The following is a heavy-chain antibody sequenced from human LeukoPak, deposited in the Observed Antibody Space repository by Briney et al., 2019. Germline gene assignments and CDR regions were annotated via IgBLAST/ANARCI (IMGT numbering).Heavy chain of an antibody. CDR1: GASINSHY. D-gene: IGHD2-15*01. V-gene: IGHV4-4*07. CDR3: ARALNPLPGTYYFDY. J-gene: IGHJ4*02. CDR2: IYISGST. Sequence: SETLSLTCTVSGASINSHYWSWIRQPAGKGLEWIGRIYISGSTNYNSSLQSRVTMSVDTSMNQFSLKLTSVTAADTAVYYCARALNPLPGTYYFDYWGQGTLVTVSS.